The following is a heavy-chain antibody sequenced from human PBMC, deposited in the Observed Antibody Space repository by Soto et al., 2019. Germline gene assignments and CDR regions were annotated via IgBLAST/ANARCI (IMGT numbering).Heavy chain of an antibody. J-gene: IGHJ6*03. Sequence: VQLAQSGAEVKKPGASVKVSCKTSGDSFNDYYIHWVRQAPGQGLEWMGWINPNGGATKYAQKFQGRVTVTRYTSIRTFYMELSSLRSDDTAVYYCARESGGATATLDYYYFYMDVWGKGTTVTVSS. CDR2: INPNGGAT. V-gene: IGHV1-2*02. CDR1: GDSFNDYY. CDR3: ARESGGATATLDYYYFYMDV. D-gene: IGHD1-26*01.